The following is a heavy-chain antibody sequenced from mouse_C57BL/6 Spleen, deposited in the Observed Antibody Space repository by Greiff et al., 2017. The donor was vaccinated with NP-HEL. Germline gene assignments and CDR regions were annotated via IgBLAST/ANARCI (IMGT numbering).Heavy chain of an antibody. Sequence: EVMLVESEGGLVQPGSSMKLSCTASGFTFSDYYMAWVRQVPEKGLEWVANINYDGSSTYYLDSLKSRFIISRDNAKNILYLQMSSLKSEDTATYYCARRVRSLYWYFDVWGTGTTVTVSS. CDR1: GFTFSDYY. CDR2: INYDGSST. V-gene: IGHV5-16*01. D-gene: IGHD2-2*01. J-gene: IGHJ1*03. CDR3: ARRVRSLYWYFDV.